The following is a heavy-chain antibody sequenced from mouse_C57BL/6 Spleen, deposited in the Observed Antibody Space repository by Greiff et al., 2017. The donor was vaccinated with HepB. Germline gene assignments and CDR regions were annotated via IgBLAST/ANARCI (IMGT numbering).Heavy chain of an antibody. CDR1: GYAFTNYL. D-gene: IGHD1-1*01. J-gene: IGHJ2*01. CDR3: ARSDYDGSSYDY. Sequence: QVQLQQSGAELVRPGTSVKVSCKASGYAFTNYLIEWVKQRPGQGLEWIGVINPGSGGTNYNEKFKGKATLTADKSSSTAYMQLSSLTSEDSAVYFCARSDYDGSSYDYWGQGTTLTVSS. CDR2: INPGSGGT. V-gene: IGHV1-54*01.